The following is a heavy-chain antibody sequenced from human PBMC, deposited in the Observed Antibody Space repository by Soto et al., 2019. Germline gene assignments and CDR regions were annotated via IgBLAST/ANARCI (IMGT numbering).Heavy chain of an antibody. D-gene: IGHD3-3*01. CDR3: AKDQGFLEWIPQGGLDV. V-gene: IGHV3-23*01. CDR1: GFTFRKYV. CDR2: LSSTGGST. Sequence: EVQLLESGGGLAQPGGSLRLSCEVSGFTFRKYVMTWVRQAPGKGLEWVSSLSSTGGSTYYADSVKGRFTVSRDNSKNTRFLQMNSLRAEDTDIYYCAKDQGFLEWIPQGGLDVWGPGTTVAVSS. J-gene: IGHJ6*02.